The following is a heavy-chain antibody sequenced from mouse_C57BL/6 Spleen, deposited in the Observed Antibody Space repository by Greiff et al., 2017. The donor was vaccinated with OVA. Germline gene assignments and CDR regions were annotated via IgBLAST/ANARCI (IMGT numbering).Heavy chain of an antibody. D-gene: IGHD2-2*01. J-gene: IGHJ2*01. Sequence: VQLQQPGAELVKPGASVKMSCKASGYTFTSYWITWVKQRPGQGLEWIGDIYPGSGSTNYNEKFKSKATLTVDTSSSTAYMQLSSLTSEDSAVYYCARDGYDVDYFDYWGQGTTLTVSS. CDR2: IYPGSGST. V-gene: IGHV1-55*01. CDR3: ARDGYDVDYFDY. CDR1: GYTFTSYW.